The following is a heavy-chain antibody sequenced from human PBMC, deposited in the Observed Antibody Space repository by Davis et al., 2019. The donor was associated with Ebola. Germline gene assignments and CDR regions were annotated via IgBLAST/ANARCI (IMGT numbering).Heavy chain of an antibody. CDR1: GGSISSSSYY. D-gene: IGHD6-13*01. CDR2: IYYSGST. V-gene: IGHV4-39*01. CDR3: TLEVAAAVVN. Sequence: MPSETLSLTCTVSGGSISSSSYYWGWIRQPPGNGLEWIGSIYYSGSTYYNPSLKSRVTISVDTSKNQFSLKLSSVTAADTAVYYCTLEVAAAVVNWGQGTLVTVSS. J-gene: IGHJ4*02.